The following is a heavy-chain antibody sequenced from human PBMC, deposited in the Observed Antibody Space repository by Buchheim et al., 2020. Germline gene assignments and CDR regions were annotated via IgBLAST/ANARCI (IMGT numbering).Heavy chain of an antibody. D-gene: IGHD3-16*01. CDR3: AKQGGSFEFGP. Sequence: QVQLVESGGGVVQPGRSLRLSCAASGFSFSTNGMHWVRQAPGKGLEWVAFIRYDGSNKYYADSVRGRFTISRDNPKNTVYLQVNSLRAEDTAVYYCAKQGGSFEFGPWGQGIL. V-gene: IGHV3-30*02. CDR2: IRYDGSNK. CDR1: GFSFSTNG. J-gene: IGHJ5*02.